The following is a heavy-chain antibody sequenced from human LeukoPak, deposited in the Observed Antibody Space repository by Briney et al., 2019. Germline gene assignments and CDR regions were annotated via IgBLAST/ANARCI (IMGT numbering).Heavy chain of an antibody. D-gene: IGHD3-3*01. J-gene: IGHJ4*02. CDR2: ISSSSSYI. CDR3: ARGLRFLEWFYDY. CDR1: GFTFSSYS. V-gene: IGHV3-21*01. Sequence: GGSLRLSCAASGFTFSSYSMNWVRQAPGKGLEWVSSISSSSSYIYYADSVKGRLTISRDNAKNSLYLQMNSLRAEDTAVYYCARGLRFLEWFYDYWGQGTLVTVSS.